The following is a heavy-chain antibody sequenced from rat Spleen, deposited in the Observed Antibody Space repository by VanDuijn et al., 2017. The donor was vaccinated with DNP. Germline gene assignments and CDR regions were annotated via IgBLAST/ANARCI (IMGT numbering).Heavy chain of an antibody. J-gene: IGHJ2*01. D-gene: IGHD1-2*01. V-gene: IGHV5-58*01. CDR2: INTDGGST. Sequence: EVQLVETGGGLVQPGRSLKLSCVASGFTFSTYWMFWIRQAPGKGLEWVASINTDGGSTYYPDSVKGRFTLSRENAENTIYLQMNSLRSEDTATHYCASWSPIAPISTSNYWGQGVMVTVSS. CDR1: GFTFSTYW. CDR3: ASWSPIAPISTSNY.